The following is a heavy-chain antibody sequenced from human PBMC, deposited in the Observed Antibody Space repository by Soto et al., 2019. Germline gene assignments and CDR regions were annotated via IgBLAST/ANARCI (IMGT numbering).Heavy chain of an antibody. J-gene: IGHJ6*02. V-gene: IGHV3-23*01. CDR2: ISRSGDST. CDR1: RFTFSTYV. Sequence: GGSLRLSCAASRFTFSTYVMSWVRQAPGKGLEWVSAISRSGDSTYYADSVKGRFTISRDNSKNTLYVQMNSLRAEDTAVYYCAKGAFAGYYYYGMDVWGQGTTVTVSS. D-gene: IGHD3-16*01. CDR3: AKGAFAGYYYYGMDV.